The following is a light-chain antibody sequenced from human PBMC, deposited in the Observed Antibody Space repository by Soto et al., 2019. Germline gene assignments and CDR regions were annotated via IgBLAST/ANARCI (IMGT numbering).Light chain of an antibody. J-gene: IGKJ1*01. V-gene: IGKV3-20*01. CDR1: QSVSSSY. CDR3: QQFGNSRQT. Sequence: EIVLTQSPGTLSLSPGERATLSCRASQSVSSSYLVWYQQKPGQAPRLLIYGASSRATGIPDRFSGSGSGTDFTLTISRLEPEDFAVYYCQQFGNSRQTFGQGTKVEIK. CDR2: GAS.